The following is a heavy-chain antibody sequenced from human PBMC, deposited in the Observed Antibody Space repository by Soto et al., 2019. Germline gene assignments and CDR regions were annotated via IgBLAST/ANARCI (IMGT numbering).Heavy chain of an antibody. CDR3: TTDPVTMIVVVPSSG. CDR2: IKSKTDGGTT. D-gene: IGHD3-22*01. CDR1: GFTFSNAW. V-gene: IGHV3-15*07. J-gene: IGHJ4*02. Sequence: GGSLKLSCAASGFTFSNAWMNWVRQAPGKGLEWVGRIKSKTDGGTTDYAAPVKGRFTISRDDSKNTLYLQMNSLKTEDTAVYYCTTDPVTMIVVVPSSGWGQGTLVTVSS.